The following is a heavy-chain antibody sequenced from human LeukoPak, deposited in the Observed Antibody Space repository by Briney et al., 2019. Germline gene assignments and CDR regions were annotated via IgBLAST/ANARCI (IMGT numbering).Heavy chain of an antibody. CDR1: GFTFSSYA. D-gene: IGHD6-19*01. CDR2: ISGSGGST. Sequence: GGSLRLSRAASGFTFSSYAMSWVRQAPGKGLEWVSAISGSGGSTYYADSVKGRFTISRDNSKNTLYLQMNSLRAEDTAVYYFAKGYIPGIAVAGNLFDPWGQGTLVTVSS. J-gene: IGHJ5*02. CDR3: AKGYIPGIAVAGNLFDP. V-gene: IGHV3-23*01.